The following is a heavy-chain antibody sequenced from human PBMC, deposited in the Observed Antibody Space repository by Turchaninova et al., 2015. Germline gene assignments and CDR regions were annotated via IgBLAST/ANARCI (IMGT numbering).Heavy chain of an antibody. Sequence: EVQLVESGGGLVEPGGSLRLSWAASGFTFSSVWMSGVGKAPGRGREWGGDIKKHGREKYYVYSGKGRVTLSRDDAKNSLYLQMNSLRAEDTAVYYCARDYSGGDFWSGFYFHWGQGAQVTVSS. J-gene: IGHJ4*02. V-gene: IGHV3-7*03. CDR2: IKKHGREK. D-gene: IGHD3-3*01. CDR1: GFTFSSVW. CDR3: ARDYSGGDFWSGFYFH.